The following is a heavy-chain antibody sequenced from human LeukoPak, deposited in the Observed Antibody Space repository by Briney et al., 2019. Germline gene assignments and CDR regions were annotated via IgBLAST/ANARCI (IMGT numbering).Heavy chain of an antibody. J-gene: IGHJ6*02. V-gene: IGHV3-66*01. CDR3: ASLPNYGDYYYHHYGMDV. CDR2: IYSGGST. CDR1: GFTVSSNY. D-gene: IGHD4-17*01. Sequence: GGSLRLSCAASGFTVSSNYMSWVRQAPGKGLEWVSVIYSGGSTYYADSVKGRFTISRDNSKNTLYLQMNSLRAGDRAVYYCASLPNYGDYYYHHYGMDVWGQGTTVTVSS.